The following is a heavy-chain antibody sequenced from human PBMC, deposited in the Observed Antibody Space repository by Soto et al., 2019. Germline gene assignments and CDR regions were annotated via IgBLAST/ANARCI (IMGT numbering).Heavy chain of an antibody. CDR1: GGSISSYY. V-gene: IGHV4-59*01. D-gene: IGHD6-6*01. CDR2: IYYSGST. Sequence: SETLSLTCTVSGGSISSYYWSWIRQPPGKGLEWIGYIYYSGSTNYNPSLKSRVTISVDTSKNQFSLKLSSVTAADTAVYYCAVGYSSSSFFSYWGQGTLVTVSS. J-gene: IGHJ4*02. CDR3: AVGYSSSSFFSY.